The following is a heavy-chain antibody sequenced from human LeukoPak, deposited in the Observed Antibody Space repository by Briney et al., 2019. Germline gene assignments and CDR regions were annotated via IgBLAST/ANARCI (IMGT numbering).Heavy chain of an antibody. CDR3: ARQVGSGGYARFDS. Sequence: GESLKISCKGSGNSFINYWIGWVRQMPGKGLEWMGIIYPGDSDTRYSPAFQGRVTISADKSISTASLQWSSLKASDTAMYYWARQVGSGGYARFDSWGQGTLVTVSS. J-gene: IGHJ5*01. D-gene: IGHD1-26*01. V-gene: IGHV5-51*01. CDR1: GNSFINYW. CDR2: IYPGDSDT.